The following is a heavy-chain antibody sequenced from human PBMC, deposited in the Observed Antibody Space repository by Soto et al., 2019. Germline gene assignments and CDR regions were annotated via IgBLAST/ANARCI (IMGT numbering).Heavy chain of an antibody. V-gene: IGHV4-38-2*01. Sequence: PSETLSLTCAVSGYSISSGYYWGWIRQPPGKGLEWIGTIYHSGSTYYTPSLKSRVTISVDTSKNHFSLKLNSVTAADTAVYYCARALYCSGGSCSSLRGMDVWGLGTTVTVSS. CDR1: GYSISSGYY. CDR2: IYHSGST. CDR3: ARALYCSGGSCSSLRGMDV. D-gene: IGHD2-15*01. J-gene: IGHJ6*02.